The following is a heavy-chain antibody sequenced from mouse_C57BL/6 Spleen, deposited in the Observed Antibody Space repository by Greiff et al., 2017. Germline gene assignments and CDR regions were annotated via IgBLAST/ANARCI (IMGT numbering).Heavy chain of an antibody. CDR2: IYPGSGNT. CDR3: ARFLYDYEDAMDY. J-gene: IGHJ4*01. D-gene: IGHD2-4*01. CDR1: GYSFTSYY. V-gene: IGHV1-66*01. Sequence: QVQLQQSGPELVKPGASVKISCKASGYSFTSYYIHWVKQRPGQGLEWIGWIYPGSGNTKYNEKFKGKATLTADPSSSTAYMQLSSLTSEDSAVYYCARFLYDYEDAMDYWGQGTSVTVSS.